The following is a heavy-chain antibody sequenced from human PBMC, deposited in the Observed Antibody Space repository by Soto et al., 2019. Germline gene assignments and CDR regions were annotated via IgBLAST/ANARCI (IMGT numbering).Heavy chain of an antibody. Sequence: PGGSLRLSCAASGFTFSSYSMNWVRQAPGKGLEWVSSISSSSSYIYYADSVKGRFTISRDNAKNSLYLQMNSLRAEDTAVYYCASIRYFDWLVSQYWGQGTMVSVSA. V-gene: IGHV3-21*01. D-gene: IGHD3-9*01. CDR2: ISSSSSYI. CDR1: GFTFSSYS. CDR3: ASIRYFDWLVSQY. J-gene: IGHJ4*02.